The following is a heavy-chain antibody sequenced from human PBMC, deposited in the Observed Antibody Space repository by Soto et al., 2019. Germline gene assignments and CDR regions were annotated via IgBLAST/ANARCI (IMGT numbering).Heavy chain of an antibody. CDR1: GYTFTSYG. V-gene: IGHV1-18*01. Sequence: QVQLVQSGAEVKKPGASVKVSCKASGYTFTSYGISWVRQAPGQGLEWMGWISAYNGNTNYAQKLQGRVTMTTDTSTSTAYMELRSLRSDDTAVYYCASAPHRRSSNWYFDLWGRGTLVTVSS. J-gene: IGHJ2*01. CDR3: ASAPHRRSSNWYFDL. CDR2: ISAYNGNT.